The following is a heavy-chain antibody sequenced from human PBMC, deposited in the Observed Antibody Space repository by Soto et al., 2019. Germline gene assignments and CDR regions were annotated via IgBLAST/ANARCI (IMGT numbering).Heavy chain of an antibody. CDR2: IYYTGST. CDR1: AGSVTSDPYY. J-gene: IGHJ5*02. V-gene: IGHV4-31*03. Sequence: QVQLQQSGPGLVKPSETLSLTCTVPAGSVTSDPYYFTWVRRRPGKGLEWIGYIYYTGSTYYSPSLRSRVSISRDTSKNQFSLRLASVTAADMAVYYCAAEGGLERRYFYALFAWGQGTLVTVSS. CDR3: AAEGGLERRYFYALFA. D-gene: IGHD1-1*01.